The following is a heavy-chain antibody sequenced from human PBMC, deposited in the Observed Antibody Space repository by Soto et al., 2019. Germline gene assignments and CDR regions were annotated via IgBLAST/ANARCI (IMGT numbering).Heavy chain of an antibody. CDR1: GYTFTSYA. CDR3: ARVLSGTFGYCYGMDV. J-gene: IGHJ6*02. Sequence: ASVKVSCKASGYTFTSYAMHWVRQAPGQRLEWMGWINAGNGNTKYSQKFQGRVTITRDTSASTAYMELSSLRSEDTAVYYCARVLSGTFGYCYGMDVWGQGTTVTVSS. D-gene: IGHD6-13*01. V-gene: IGHV1-3*01. CDR2: INAGNGNT.